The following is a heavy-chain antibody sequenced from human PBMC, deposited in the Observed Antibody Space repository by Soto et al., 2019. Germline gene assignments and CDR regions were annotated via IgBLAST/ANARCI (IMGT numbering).Heavy chain of an antibody. CDR1: GFTFSNYD. Sequence: QVQLVESGGGLVQPGRSLRLSCAASGFTFSNYDMHWVRQAPGKGPEWVAGISSDGSRTYYADLVKGRFNISRDDAKNTLYLQTNSLTTYYTTRYYWANGPTIDHWWALNIVGQGTLVPV. CDR2: ISSDGSRT. V-gene: IGHV3-30*18. J-gene: IGHJ3*02. CDR3: ANGPTIDHWWALNI. D-gene: IGHD2-8*02.